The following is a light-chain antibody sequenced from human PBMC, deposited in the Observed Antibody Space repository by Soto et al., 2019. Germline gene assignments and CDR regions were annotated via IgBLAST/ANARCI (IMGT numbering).Light chain of an antibody. CDR3: QQYGSSPPIT. CDR2: GAS. V-gene: IGKV3-20*01. CDR1: QSVSSSY. J-gene: IGKJ5*01. Sequence: EIVLTQSPGTLSLSPGERATLSCRASQSVSSSYLAWYQQKPGQAPRLLIYGASSRATGIPDRFSGSGSGTAFTLTISRLETEDFAVYYCQQYGSSPPITFGQGTRLEI.